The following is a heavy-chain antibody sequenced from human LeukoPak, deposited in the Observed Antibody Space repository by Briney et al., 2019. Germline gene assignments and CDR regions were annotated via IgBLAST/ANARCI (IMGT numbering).Heavy chain of an antibody. Sequence: SETLSLTCTVSGGSISSTSYNWGWIRQPPGKGLEWIGSIYYSGNTYYNPSLKSRGTISVDTSKNQFSLKLSSVTAADTAVYYCARFSGRRDGYIIYYFDYWGQGTLVTVSS. V-gene: IGHV4-39*01. D-gene: IGHD5-24*01. J-gene: IGHJ4*02. CDR1: GGSISSTSYN. CDR3: ARFSGRRDGYIIYYFDY. CDR2: IYYSGNT.